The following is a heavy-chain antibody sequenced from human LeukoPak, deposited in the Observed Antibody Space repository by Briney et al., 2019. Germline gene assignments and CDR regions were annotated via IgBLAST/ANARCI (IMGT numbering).Heavy chain of an antibody. Sequence: PSETLSLTCAVYGGSFSNYYWSCIRQSPGKGLEWIGEINHSGSTNYNPSLKSRVTMSVDTSKNQFSLKLSSVTAADTAVYYCARDNGELRYFDWPDWGQGTLVTVSS. CDR3: ARDNGELRYFDWPD. J-gene: IGHJ4*02. V-gene: IGHV4-34*01. D-gene: IGHD3-9*01. CDR1: GGSFSNYY. CDR2: INHSGST.